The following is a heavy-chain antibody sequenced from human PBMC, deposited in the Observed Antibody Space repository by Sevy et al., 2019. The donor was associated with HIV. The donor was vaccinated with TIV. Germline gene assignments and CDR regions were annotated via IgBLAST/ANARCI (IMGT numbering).Heavy chain of an antibody. CDR2: IVHSGTT. CDR1: GGSFRNYY. V-gene: IGHV4-34*12. Sequence: SETLSLTCAVYGGSFRNYYWSWIRQPPGKGLEWIGEIVHSGTTNYNPSLKSRVTISADTSKKQFSLKLSSVTAADTALYFCASGRVDNYGPYGMDVWGQGTTVTVSS. CDR3: ASGRVDNYGPYGMDV. D-gene: IGHD3-16*01. J-gene: IGHJ6*02.